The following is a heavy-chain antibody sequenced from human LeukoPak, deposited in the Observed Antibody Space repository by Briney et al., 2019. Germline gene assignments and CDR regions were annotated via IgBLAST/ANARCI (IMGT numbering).Heavy chain of an antibody. Sequence: PGRSLRVSCAASGFTFRSYGMHCVRQAPGKGLEWVAVISYDGSNKYYADSVKGRFTISRDNSNNTLYLQMNSLRAEDTALYYCAKDPGERLWIDYWGQGTLVTVSS. CDR3: AKDPGERLWIDY. V-gene: IGHV3-30*18. D-gene: IGHD1-1*01. J-gene: IGHJ4*02. CDR1: GFTFRSYG. CDR2: ISYDGSNK.